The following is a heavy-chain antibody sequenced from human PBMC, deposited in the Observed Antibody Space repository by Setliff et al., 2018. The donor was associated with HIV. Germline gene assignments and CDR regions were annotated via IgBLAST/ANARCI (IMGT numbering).Heavy chain of an antibody. J-gene: IGHJ3*02. V-gene: IGHV4-61*02. CDR2: IYTSGST. CDR1: GGSISTGSYY. Sequence: PSETLSLTCTVSGGSISTGSYYWSWIRQPAGKGLEWIGRIYTSGSTSYNPSLKSRITISVDTSKKQFSLKLTSVTAADSAVYYCARVAGGVDAFDIWGQGTMVTVSS. D-gene: IGHD6-19*01. CDR3: ARVAGGVDAFDI.